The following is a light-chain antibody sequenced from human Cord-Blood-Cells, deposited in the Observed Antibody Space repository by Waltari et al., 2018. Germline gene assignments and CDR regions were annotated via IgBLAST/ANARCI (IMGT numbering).Light chain of an antibody. CDR2: GAS. V-gene: IGKV3-15*01. Sequence: EIVMTQSPATLSVSPGERATLSCRASQSFSSNLAWYQQKPGQAPRLLIYGASTRATGIPARFMGSGSGTEFTLTISSLQSEDFAVYYCQQYNNWPPLTFGGGTKVEIK. J-gene: IGKJ4*01. CDR3: QQYNNWPPLT. CDR1: QSFSSN.